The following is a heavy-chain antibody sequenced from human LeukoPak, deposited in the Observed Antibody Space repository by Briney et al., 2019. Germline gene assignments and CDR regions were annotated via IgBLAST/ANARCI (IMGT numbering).Heavy chain of an antibody. Sequence: GGSLRLSCAASGFTFSSNAMSWVRQAPGKGLEWVSAIDSDSRAYYADSVEGRFTISRDTSKNTLYLQMNSLRAEDTAVYYCAKDLLRWSFDYWGQGTLVTVSS. D-gene: IGHD4-23*01. J-gene: IGHJ4*02. CDR3: AKDLLRWSFDY. CDR1: GFTFSSNA. V-gene: IGHV3-23*01. CDR2: IDSDSRA.